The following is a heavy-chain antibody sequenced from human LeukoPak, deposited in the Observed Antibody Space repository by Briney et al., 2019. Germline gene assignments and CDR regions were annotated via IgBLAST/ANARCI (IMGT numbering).Heavy chain of an antibody. J-gene: IGHJ6*02. CDR2: IYYSGST. CDR1: GSSISSSSYY. V-gene: IGHV4-39*02. D-gene: IGHD3-10*01. Sequence: ASETLSLTCTVSGSSISSSSYYWGWIRQPPGKGLEWIGSIYYSGSTYYNPSLKSRVTISVDTSKNHFSLRLSSVTAADTAVYYCAGDLRMVRGPGNYYYYGMDVWGQGTTVTVSS. CDR3: AGDLRMVRGPGNYYYYGMDV.